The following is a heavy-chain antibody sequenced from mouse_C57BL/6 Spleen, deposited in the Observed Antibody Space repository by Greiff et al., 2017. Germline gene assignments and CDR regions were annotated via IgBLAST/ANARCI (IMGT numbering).Heavy chain of an antibody. CDR3: AKSGSNYDLYYFDY. J-gene: IGHJ2*01. D-gene: IGHD2-5*01. Sequence: EVQLQQSGPVLVKPGASVKMSCKASGYTFTDYYMNWVKQSHGKSLEWIGVINPYNGGTSYNQKFKGKATLTVDKSSSTAYMGLNSLTSEDSAVYYCAKSGSNYDLYYFDYWGQGTTLTVSS. CDR2: INPYNGGT. CDR1: GYTFTDYY. V-gene: IGHV1-19*01.